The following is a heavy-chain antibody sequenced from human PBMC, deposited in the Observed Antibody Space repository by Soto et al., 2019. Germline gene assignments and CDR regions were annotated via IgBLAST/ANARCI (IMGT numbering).Heavy chain of an antibody. CDR3: AKDPNGDYVGAFDS. D-gene: IGHD4-17*01. Sequence: EVQLLESGGGLVQPGGSLRLSCTASGFSFSNYAVTWVRQAPGKGLEWVSSIGGDTSYTYYADSVKGRFTISRDKSKNTVVLQMNSLRADDTAVYHCAKDPNGDYVGAFDSWGQGTLVTVSS. V-gene: IGHV3-23*01. CDR1: GFSFSNYA. J-gene: IGHJ4*02. CDR2: IGGDTSYT.